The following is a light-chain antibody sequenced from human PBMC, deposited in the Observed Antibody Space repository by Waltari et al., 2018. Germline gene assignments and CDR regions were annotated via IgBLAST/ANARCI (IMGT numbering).Light chain of an antibody. CDR1: QTINRY. Sequence: DIQMSQSPSSLSASVGDRVTITCRASQTINRYLNWYQQKVGTAPKLLIHGGSNLDSGVPSRFSGSGSGTYFTLTISSLQPDDFATYFCQKTYGDPLFGPGTKVEIK. CDR2: GGS. CDR3: QKTYGDPL. V-gene: IGKV1-39*01. J-gene: IGKJ1*01.